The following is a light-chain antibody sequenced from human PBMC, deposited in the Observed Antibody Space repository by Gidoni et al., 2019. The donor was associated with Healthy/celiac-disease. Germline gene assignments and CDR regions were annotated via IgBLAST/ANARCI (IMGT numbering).Light chain of an antibody. CDR1: KWGDKY. Sequence: SYELTQPPSFSVSPGQTASITCSGDKWGDKYACWYQQKPGQSPVLVIYQDSTRPSGIPERFSGSNSGNTATLTISGTQAMDEADYYCQAWDSSLVFGGGTKLTVL. J-gene: IGLJ2*01. V-gene: IGLV3-1*01. CDR2: QDS. CDR3: QAWDSSLV.